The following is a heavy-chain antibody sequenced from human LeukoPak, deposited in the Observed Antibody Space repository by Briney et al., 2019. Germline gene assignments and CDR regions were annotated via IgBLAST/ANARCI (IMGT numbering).Heavy chain of an antibody. CDR2: IIPILGIA. Sequence: SVKVSCKASGGTFSSYAISWVRQAPGQGLEWMGRIIPILGIANYAQKFQGRVTITADKSTSTAYMELNSLRAEDTAIYYCAKIRPPGQWHYYFDYWGQGTLVTVSS. J-gene: IGHJ4*02. CDR1: GGTFSSYA. D-gene: IGHD6-19*01. V-gene: IGHV1-69*04. CDR3: AKIRPPGQWHYYFDY.